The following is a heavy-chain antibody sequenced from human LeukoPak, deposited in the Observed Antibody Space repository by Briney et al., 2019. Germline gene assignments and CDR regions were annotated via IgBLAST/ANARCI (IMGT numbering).Heavy chain of an antibody. Sequence: GGSLRLSCAASGFSFSTNSMNWVRQAPGKGLEWVSYISSSGSSTYSADSVRGRFTISRDNSKNTLYLQMNSLRAEDTAVYYCVNRDRMDYWGQGTLVTVSS. CDR1: GFSFSTNS. CDR3: VNRDRMDY. V-gene: IGHV3-48*01. CDR2: ISSSGSST. J-gene: IGHJ4*02.